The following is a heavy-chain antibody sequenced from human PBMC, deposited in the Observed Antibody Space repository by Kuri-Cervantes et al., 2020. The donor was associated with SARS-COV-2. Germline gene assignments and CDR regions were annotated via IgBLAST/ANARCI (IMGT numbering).Heavy chain of an antibody. J-gene: IGHJ4*02. Sequence: ETLSLTCAASGFTFSSYSMNWVRQTPGKGLEWVSYISSTGDTIYYADSVKGRFTISRDNAKNSLYLQMNSLRAEDTAVYYCTRWRVGAKTWGQGTQVTVSS. CDR2: ISSTGDTI. CDR1: GFTFSSYS. CDR3: TRWRVGAKT. V-gene: IGHV3-48*01. D-gene: IGHD1-26*01.